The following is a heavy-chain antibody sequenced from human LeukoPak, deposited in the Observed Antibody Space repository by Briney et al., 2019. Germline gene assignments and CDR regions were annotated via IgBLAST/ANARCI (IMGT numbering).Heavy chain of an antibody. CDR3: ARANDGDSITAAGTN. J-gene: IGHJ4*02. D-gene: IGHD6-13*01. CDR1: GGSISSYY. CDR2: IYNSGTT. Sequence: SETLSLTCTVSGGSISSYYWSWIRQPPGKGLEWIGCIYNSGTTKYNPSLKSRVTISVDTSKNQFSLKLSSVTAADTAVYYCARANDGDSITAAGTNWGQGTLVTVSS. V-gene: IGHV4-59*01.